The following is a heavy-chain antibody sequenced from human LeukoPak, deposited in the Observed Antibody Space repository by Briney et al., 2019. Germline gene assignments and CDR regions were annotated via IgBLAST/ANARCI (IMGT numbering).Heavy chain of an antibody. V-gene: IGHV4-61*02. CDR3: ARRYYDSSGYYYD. J-gene: IGHJ4*02. CDR2: IYTGGST. Sequence: SETLSLTCTVSGGSISSGTYYWSWIRQPAGKGLEWIGRIYTGGSTNYNPSLKSRVTISVDTSKNQFSLKLSSVTAADTAVYYCARRYYDSSGYYYDWGQGTLVTVSS. CDR1: GGSISSGTYY. D-gene: IGHD3-22*01.